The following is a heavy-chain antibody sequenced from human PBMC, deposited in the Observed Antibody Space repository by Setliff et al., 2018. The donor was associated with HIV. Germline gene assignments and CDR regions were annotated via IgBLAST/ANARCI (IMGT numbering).Heavy chain of an antibody. D-gene: IGHD3-10*01. J-gene: IGHJ4*02. CDR2: IYTTGST. Sequence: ASETLSLTCTVSGGSMSTYYWSWIRQPPGKGLEWIGYIYTTGSTNYNPSLDSRVSITVDTSKNQFSLKLTSVTAADTAVYYCARNTRAGDFDYWGQGTLVTVSS. CDR3: ARNTRAGDFDY. V-gene: IGHV4-4*08. CDR1: GGSMSTYY.